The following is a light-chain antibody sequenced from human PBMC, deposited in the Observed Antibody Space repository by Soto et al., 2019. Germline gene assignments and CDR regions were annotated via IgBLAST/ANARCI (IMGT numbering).Light chain of an antibody. CDR1: KINVDNYDY. V-gene: IGLV2-14*03. J-gene: IGLJ1*01. Sequence: QSVLAQPASVSGSPGRSFPIPSPGLKINVDNYDYVSWYQQHPGQVPQLIIYDVSNRPSGVSDRFSGSKSGNTASLTISGLQAEDEADYYCTSYTSSTPFYVFGTGTKVTVL. CDR3: TSYTSSTPFYV. CDR2: DVS.